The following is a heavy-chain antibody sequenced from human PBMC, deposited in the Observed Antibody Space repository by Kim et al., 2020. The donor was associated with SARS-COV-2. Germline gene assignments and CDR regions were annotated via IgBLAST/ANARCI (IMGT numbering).Heavy chain of an antibody. V-gene: IGHV1-18*01. J-gene: IGHJ6*02. Sequence: ASVKVSCKASGYTFTSYGISWVRQAPGQGLEWMGWISAYNGNTNYAQKLQGRVTMTTDTSTSTAYMELRSLRSDDTAVYYCAREPYYYGSGSYRYYYGMDVWGQGTTVTVSS. CDR1: GYTFTSYG. D-gene: IGHD3-10*01. CDR2: ISAYNGNT. CDR3: AREPYYYGSGSYRYYYGMDV.